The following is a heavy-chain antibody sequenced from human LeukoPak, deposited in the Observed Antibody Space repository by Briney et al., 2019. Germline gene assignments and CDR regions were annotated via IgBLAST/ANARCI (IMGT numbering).Heavy chain of an antibody. V-gene: IGHV4-59*08. CDR3: ARGVEDYYDSSGLTWFDP. Sequence: SETLSLTCTVSGGSISSYYWSWIRQPPGKGLEWIGYIYYSGSTNYNPSPKSRVTISVDTSKNQFSLKLSSVTAADTAVYYCARGVEDYYDSSGLTWFDPWGQGTLVTVSS. J-gene: IGHJ5*02. CDR2: IYYSGST. D-gene: IGHD3-22*01. CDR1: GGSISSYY.